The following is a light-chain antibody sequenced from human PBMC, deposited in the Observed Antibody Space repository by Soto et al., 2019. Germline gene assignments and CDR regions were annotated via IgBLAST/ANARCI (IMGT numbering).Light chain of an antibody. CDR1: SGDVGTYNL. CDR3: CSYAGRSNVV. J-gene: IGLJ2*01. Sequence: QSALTQPASVSGSPGQSITISCTGTSGDVGTYNLVSWYQQHPGRAPKLIIFEVNKRPSGVSNRLSGSKSGNTASLPISGLQADDEADYHCCSYAGRSNVVCGGGTKVTVL. V-gene: IGLV2-23*02. CDR2: EVN.